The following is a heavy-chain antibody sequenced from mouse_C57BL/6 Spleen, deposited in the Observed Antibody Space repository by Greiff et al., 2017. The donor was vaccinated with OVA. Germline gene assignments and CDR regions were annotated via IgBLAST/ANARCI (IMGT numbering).Heavy chain of an antibody. Sequence: DVMLVESGGGLVKPGGSLKLSCAASGFTFSSYAMSWVRQTPEKRLEWVATISDGGSYTYYPDNVKGRFTISRDNAKNNLYLQMSHLKSEDTAMYYCARCTVPYFDYWGQGTTLTVSS. CDR2: ISDGGSYT. CDR3: ARCTVPYFDY. CDR1: GFTFSSYA. J-gene: IGHJ2*01. D-gene: IGHD1-1*01. V-gene: IGHV5-4*03.